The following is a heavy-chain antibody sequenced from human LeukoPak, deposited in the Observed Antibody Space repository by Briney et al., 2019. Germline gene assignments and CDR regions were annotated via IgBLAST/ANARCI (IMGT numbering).Heavy chain of an antibody. CDR3: AKERWELLSFDY. V-gene: IGHV3-23*01. D-gene: IGHD1-26*01. CDR2: ITSISSAS. J-gene: IGHJ4*02. CDR1: GFTFSIYA. Sequence: PGGSLRLSCAASGFTFSIYAMSWVRQAPGKGLEWVSSITSISSASFYADSVKGRFTISRDNSKNTLYLQMNSLRAEDTAVYYCAKERWELLSFDYWGQGTLVTVSS.